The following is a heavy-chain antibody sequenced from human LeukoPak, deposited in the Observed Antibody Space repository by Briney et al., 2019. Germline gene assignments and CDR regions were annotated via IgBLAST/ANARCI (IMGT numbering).Heavy chain of an antibody. V-gene: IGHV4-34*01. D-gene: IGHD3-22*01. J-gene: IGHJ4*02. CDR3: ARTKYYYDSSGYRKYFDY. CDR2: INHSGST. CDR1: GGSFSGYY. Sequence: SETLSLTCAVYGGSFSGYYWSWTRQPPGKGLEWIGEINHSGSTNYNPSLKSRVTISVDTSKNQFSLKLSSVTAADTAVYYCARTKYYYDSSGYRKYFDYWGQGTLVTVSS.